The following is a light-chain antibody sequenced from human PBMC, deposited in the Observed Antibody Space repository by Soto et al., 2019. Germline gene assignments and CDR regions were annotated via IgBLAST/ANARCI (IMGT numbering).Light chain of an antibody. Sequence: DIVMTQSPATLSVSPGERATLSCRASQSLSNNLAWYQQKPGQAPRLLIYGASTRATGIPARFSGSGSGIEFTLTISSLQSEDFAVYYCQQHSSWPPLTFGGGTKVEIK. CDR3: QQHSSWPPLT. CDR2: GAS. CDR1: QSLSNN. V-gene: IGKV3-15*01. J-gene: IGKJ4*01.